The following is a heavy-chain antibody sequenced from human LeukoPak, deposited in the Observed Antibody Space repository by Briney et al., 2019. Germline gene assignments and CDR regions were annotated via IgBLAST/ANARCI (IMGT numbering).Heavy chain of an antibody. CDR3: ARGQPYGSGSDY. J-gene: IGHJ4*02. CDR1: GGSISSYY. CDR2: IYYSGST. V-gene: IGHV4-59*01. Sequence: SETLSLTCTVSGGSISSYYWSWLRQPPGKGLEWIGYIYYSGSTNYNPSLKSRVTISVDTSKNQFSLKLSSVTAADTAVYYCARGQPYGSGSDYWGQGTLVTVSS. D-gene: IGHD3-10*01.